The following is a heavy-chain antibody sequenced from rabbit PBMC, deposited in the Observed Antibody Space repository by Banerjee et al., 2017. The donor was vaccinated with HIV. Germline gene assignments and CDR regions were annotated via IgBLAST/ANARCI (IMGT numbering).Heavy chain of an antibody. J-gene: IGHJ4*01. V-gene: IGHV1S43*01. CDR3: ARALVAGYDDYGDSPLEFNL. Sequence: QSLEESGGRLVKPDETLALTCTVSGIDLSSNAMCWVRQAPGKGLELIACIYTSSGSTWYASWVNGRFTISRSTSLNTVDLKMTSLTAADTATYFCARALVAGYDDYGDSPLEFNLWGPGTLVTVS. CDR1: GIDLSSNA. CDR2: IYTSSGST. D-gene: IGHD2-1*01.